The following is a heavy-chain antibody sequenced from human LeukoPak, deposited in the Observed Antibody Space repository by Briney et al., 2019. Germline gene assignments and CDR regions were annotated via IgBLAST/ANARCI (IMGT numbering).Heavy chain of an antibody. J-gene: IGHJ4*02. CDR1: GGSFSGYY. CDR2: INHSGST. CDR3: ARVSKIAAAES. V-gene: IGHV4-34*01. D-gene: IGHD6-13*01. Sequence: PSETLSLTCAVYGGSFSGYYWSWIRQPPGKGLEWIGEINHSGSTNYNPSLKSRVTISVDTSKNQFSLKLSSVTAADTAVYYCARVSKIAAAESWGQGTLVTVSS.